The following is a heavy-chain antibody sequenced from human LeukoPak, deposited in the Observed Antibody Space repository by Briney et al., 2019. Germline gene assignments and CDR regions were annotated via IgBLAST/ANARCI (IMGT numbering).Heavy chain of an antibody. J-gene: IGHJ4*02. CDR1: GGSINSGSYY. V-gene: IGHV4-39*01. Sequence: SETLSLTCTVSGGSINSGSYYWGWVRQPPGKGLEWIGSIYYSGSTYYNPSLKSRVTISVDTSKNQFSLKLSSVTAADTAVYYCARLDYYGSGSPFYWGQGTLVIVSS. D-gene: IGHD3-10*01. CDR3: ARLDYYGSGSPFY. CDR2: IYYSGST.